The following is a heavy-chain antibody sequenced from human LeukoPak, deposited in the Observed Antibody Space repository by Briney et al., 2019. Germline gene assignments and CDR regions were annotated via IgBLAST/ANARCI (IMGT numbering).Heavy chain of an antibody. D-gene: IGHD4-23*01. J-gene: IGHJ4*02. Sequence: SETLSLTCAVSGGSFFGSHWNWIRQSPEKGLEWIGEINHSGRTNYNPSLKSRVTISVDTSKSQFFLKLTSVTAADTAVYYYARDPTTVVTLPYYFDFWGPGTLVTVSA. CDR1: GGSFFGSH. V-gene: IGHV4-34*01. CDR2: INHSGRT. CDR3: ARDPTTVVTLPYYFDF.